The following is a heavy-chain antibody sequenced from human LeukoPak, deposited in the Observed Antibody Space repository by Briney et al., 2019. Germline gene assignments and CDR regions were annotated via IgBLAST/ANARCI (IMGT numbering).Heavy chain of an antibody. CDR3: ARTDFWYYGMDV. V-gene: IGHV4-34*01. CDR2: IYYSGST. CDR1: GGCFSGYY. J-gene: IGHJ6*02. Sequence: PSETLSLTCAVYGGCFSGYYWSWIRQPPGKGLEWIGYIYYSGSTYYNPSLKSRITISVDTSKNQFSLKLSSVTAADTAVYYCARTDFWYYGMDVWGQGTTVTVSS. D-gene: IGHD3/OR15-3a*01.